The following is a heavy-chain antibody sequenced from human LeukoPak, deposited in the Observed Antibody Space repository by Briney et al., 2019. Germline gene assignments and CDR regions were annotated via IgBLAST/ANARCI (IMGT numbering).Heavy chain of an antibody. Sequence: PSETLSLTCAVYGGSFSGYYWSWIRQPPGKGLEWIGEINHSGSTNYNPSLKSRVTISVDTSKNQFSLKLSSVTAADTAVYYCARHDEEYNHYWGQGTLVTVSS. CDR3: ARHDEEYNHY. CDR1: GGSFSGYY. J-gene: IGHJ4*02. CDR2: INHSGST. V-gene: IGHV4-34*01. D-gene: IGHD1-1*01.